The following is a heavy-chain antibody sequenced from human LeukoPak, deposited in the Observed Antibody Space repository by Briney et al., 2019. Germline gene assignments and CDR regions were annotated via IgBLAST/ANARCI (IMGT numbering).Heavy chain of an antibody. CDR2: IYYSGST. D-gene: IGHD3-22*01. V-gene: IGHV4-59*01. CDR3: AREDYYDSSGYFDY. J-gene: IGHJ4*02. CDR1: GGSISSYY. Sequence: SETLSLTCTVSGGSISSYYWSWIRQPPGKGLEWIGYIYYSGSTNYNPSLKSRVTISVDTSKNQFSLKLSSVTAADTAVYYCAREDYYDSSGYFDYWGREPWSPSPQ.